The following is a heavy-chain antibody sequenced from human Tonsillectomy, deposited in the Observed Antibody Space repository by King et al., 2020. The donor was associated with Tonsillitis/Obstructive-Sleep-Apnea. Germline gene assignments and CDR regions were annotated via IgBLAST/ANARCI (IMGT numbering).Heavy chain of an antibody. Sequence: VQLVESGAEVKKPGESLKISCKGSGYRFASYWIGWVRQMPGKGLEWMGIIYLGDSDTRYSPSSQGQVTISADKSISAAYLQWSSLKASDTAMYYCARQVVAATPTFDYWGQGTLVTVSS. D-gene: IGHD2-15*01. J-gene: IGHJ4*02. V-gene: IGHV5-51*01. CDR2: IYLGDSDT. CDR1: GYRFASYW. CDR3: ARQVVAATPTFDY.